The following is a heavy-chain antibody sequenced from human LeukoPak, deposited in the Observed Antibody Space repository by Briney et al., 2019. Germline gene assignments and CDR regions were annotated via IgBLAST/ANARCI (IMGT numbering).Heavy chain of an antibody. CDR1: GYTFTGYY. J-gene: IGHJ2*01. Sequence: GASVKVSCKASGYTFTGYYMHWVRQAPGQGLEWMGWINPNSGGTNYARKFQGWVTMTRDTSISTAYMELSRLRSDDTAVYYCARGRYSSSWYDYWYFDLWGRGTLVTVSS. CDR3: ARGRYSSSWYDYWYFDL. CDR2: INPNSGGT. V-gene: IGHV1-2*04. D-gene: IGHD6-13*01.